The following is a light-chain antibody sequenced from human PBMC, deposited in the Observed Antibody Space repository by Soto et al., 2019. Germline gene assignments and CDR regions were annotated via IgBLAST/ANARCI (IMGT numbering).Light chain of an antibody. CDR2: GAS. V-gene: IGKV3-20*01. J-gene: IGKJ1*01. CDR1: QSVGSK. CDR3: QQYGSSFAT. Sequence: EIVLTQAPGTLSLSPGERATLSCRASQSVGSKLAWYRQTPGQAPRLLIYGASTRATDTPARFSGSGAETDFTLTIRRVEPADFALYDCQQYGSSFATFGQGTQVE.